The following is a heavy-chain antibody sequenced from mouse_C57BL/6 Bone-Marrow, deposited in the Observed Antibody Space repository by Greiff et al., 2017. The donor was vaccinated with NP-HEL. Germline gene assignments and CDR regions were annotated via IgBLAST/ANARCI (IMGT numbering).Heavy chain of an antibody. CDR2: INPNNGGT. J-gene: IGHJ4*01. V-gene: IGHV1-26*01. CDR1: GYTFTDYY. Sequence: VQLQQSGPELVKPGASVKISCKASGYTFTDYYMNWVKQSHGKSLEWIGDINPNNGGTSYNQKFKGKATLTVDKSSSTAYMELRSLTSEDSAVYYCASGRFYAMDYWGQGTSVTVSS. CDR3: ASGRFYAMDY.